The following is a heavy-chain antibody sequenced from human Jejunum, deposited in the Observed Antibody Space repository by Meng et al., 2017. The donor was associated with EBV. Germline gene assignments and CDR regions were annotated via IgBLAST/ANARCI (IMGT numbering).Heavy chain of an antibody. D-gene: IGHD3-22*01. J-gene: IGHJ5*01. CDR2: IYWDDDQ. CDR1: GFSLSTIGVG. V-gene: IGHV2-5*02. Sequence: QLPLKESGPTLVKPTQTLTLTCTFSGFSLSTIGVGVSWIRQPPGKALEWLALIYWDDDQRISPSLRSRLTITKDTSKNQVVLTMTNMDPADTGTYFCAHFYDSSGYTDSWGQGTLVTVSS. CDR3: AHFYDSSGYTDS.